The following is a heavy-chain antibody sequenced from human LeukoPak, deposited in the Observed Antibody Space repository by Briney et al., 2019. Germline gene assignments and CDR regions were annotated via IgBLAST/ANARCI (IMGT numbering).Heavy chain of an antibody. V-gene: IGHV1-69*13. J-gene: IGHJ6*02. D-gene: IGHD3-22*01. CDR1: GGTLSSYA. Sequence: GASVKVSCKASGGTLSSYAVSWVRQAPGQGLEWMGGIIPIFGTANYVQRFQGRVTLTADESTGTAYMELSSLRSEDTAVYFCARELRFYSGSDYYYYYGMDVWGQGTTVTVSS. CDR3: ARELRFYSGSDYYYYYGMDV. CDR2: IIPIFGTA.